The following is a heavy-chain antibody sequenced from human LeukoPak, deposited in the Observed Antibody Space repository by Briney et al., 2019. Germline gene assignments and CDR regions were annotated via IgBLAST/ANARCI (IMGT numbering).Heavy chain of an antibody. CDR2: LYYSGST. CDR3: ARPFHSESDSYYDAFDI. J-gene: IGHJ3*02. D-gene: IGHD3-10*01. V-gene: IGHV4-39*01. Sequence: SQTLSLTCTVSGGSMSISSYHWGWVRKPPGKGLEGFGSLYYSGSTHYSLSRKSLVTISVDTSKTHFSPRLSAVTAADTAVYYCARPFHSESDSYYDAFDIWGQGTMVTVSS. CDR1: GGSMSISSYH.